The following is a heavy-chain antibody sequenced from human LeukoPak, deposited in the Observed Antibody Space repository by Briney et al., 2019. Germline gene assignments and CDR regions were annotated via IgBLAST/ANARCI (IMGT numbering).Heavy chain of an antibody. D-gene: IGHD6-13*01. CDR1: GFSLTTVGVG. Sequence: SGPTLVNPTQTLTLTCTFSGFSLTTVGVGVGWIRQPPGKALEWLALHFWYGDKRFSPSLKTRLTITRDTSKNQVVLTMTNMDPVDTATYYCARPGYSSSWYKGGEDYWGQGTLVTVSS. V-gene: IGHV2-5*01. CDR2: HFWYGDK. J-gene: IGHJ4*02. CDR3: ARPGYSSSWYKGGEDY.